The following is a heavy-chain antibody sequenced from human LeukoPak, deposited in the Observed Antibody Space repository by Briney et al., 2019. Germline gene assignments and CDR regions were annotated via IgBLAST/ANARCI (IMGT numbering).Heavy chain of an antibody. CDR1: GFTFSSYW. J-gene: IGHJ4*02. V-gene: IGHV3-48*04. D-gene: IGHD2-2*01. CDR2: ISSSGTTM. Sequence: HPGGSLRLSCAASGFTFSSYWMHWVRQAPGKGLEWVSYISSSGTTMYYADSVKGRFTISRDNAKNSLYLQMNRLRAEDTAVYYCARRYCSSTSCLIDYWGQGTLVTVSS. CDR3: ARRYCSSTSCLIDY.